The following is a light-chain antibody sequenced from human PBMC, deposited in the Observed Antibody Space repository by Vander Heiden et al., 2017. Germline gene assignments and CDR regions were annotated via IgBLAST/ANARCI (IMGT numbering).Light chain of an antibody. CDR3: QSYDNSLSGSWV. J-gene: IGLJ3*02. CDR1: SSNIGAGYD. V-gene: IGLV1-40*01. Sequence: QSVLTQPPSVSGAPGQRVTISCTGSSSNIGAGYDVHWYQQLPGTAPKPLIYVNTNRPSGVPDRFSGSKSGTSASLAITGLQAEDEADYYCQSYDNSLSGSWVFGGGTKLTVL. CDR2: VNT.